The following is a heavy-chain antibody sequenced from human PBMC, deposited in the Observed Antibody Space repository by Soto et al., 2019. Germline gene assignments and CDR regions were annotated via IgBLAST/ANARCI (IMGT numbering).Heavy chain of an antibody. CDR3: ARVYSGPRAIDC. D-gene: IGHD1-26*01. J-gene: IGHJ3*01. Sequence: SETLSLTCAVYGGSFSGYYWSWIRQPPGKGLEWIGEINHSGSTNYNPSLKSRVTISVDTSKNQFSLKLSSVTAADTAVYYCARVYSGPRAIDCWGQGTRVTVSS. CDR2: INHSGST. V-gene: IGHV4-34*01. CDR1: GGSFSGYY.